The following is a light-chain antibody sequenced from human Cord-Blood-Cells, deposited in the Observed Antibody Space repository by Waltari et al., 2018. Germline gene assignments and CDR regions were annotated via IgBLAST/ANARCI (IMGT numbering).Light chain of an antibody. CDR2: DVS. V-gene: IGLV2-14*01. J-gene: IGLJ3*02. CDR3: SSYTSSSTLV. CDR1: SSDVGGYNS. Sequence: QSALTQPASVSGSPGQSITISCTGTSSDVGGYNSVSWYQQHPGKAPKPMIYDVSNRTSGGSNRFSGSKSGNTASLTISGLQAEDEADYYCSSYTSSSTLVFGGGTKLTVL.